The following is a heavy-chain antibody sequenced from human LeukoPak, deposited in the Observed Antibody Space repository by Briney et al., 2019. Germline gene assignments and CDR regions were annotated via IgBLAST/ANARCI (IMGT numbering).Heavy chain of an antibody. CDR2: IYYSGST. Sequence: AQTLSLTCTVSGVSMSRGGYGWGWFRQHPGKGLEGIVYIYYSGSTYYHPSLKSRVTISVDTSKNQFSLKLSSVTAADTAVYYCARAGIAVAGYYFDYWGQGTLVTVSS. CDR3: ARAGIAVAGYYFDY. CDR1: GVSMSRGGYG. D-gene: IGHD6-19*01. V-gene: IGHV4-31*03. J-gene: IGHJ4*02.